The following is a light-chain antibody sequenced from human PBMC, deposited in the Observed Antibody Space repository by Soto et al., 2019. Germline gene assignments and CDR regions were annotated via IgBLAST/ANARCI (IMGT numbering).Light chain of an antibody. CDR3: GTWDSSLRASV. Sequence: QCLPTLPPSVSAAPGPKAPISCSGSSSNILNDYVSWYQQLPGTAPKLLIYANNQRPSGIPDRFSGSKSGTSATLGITGLQTGEEADYYCGTWDSSLRASVFGTGTKVTVL. V-gene: IGLV1-51*01. CDR1: SSNILNDY. CDR2: ANN. J-gene: IGLJ1*01.